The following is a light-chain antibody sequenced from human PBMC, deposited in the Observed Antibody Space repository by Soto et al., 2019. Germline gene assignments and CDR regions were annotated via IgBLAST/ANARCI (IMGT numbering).Light chain of an antibody. CDR1: QRGSSSY. V-gene: IGKV3-20*01. J-gene: IGKJ1*01. CDR2: GAS. Sequence: EIVLTQSPGTLSLSPGESVTISCRASQRGSSSYLAWYQQKPGQAPRLLIYGASSRATGIADRFSGSGSGTDFPLTISRLEPEDFAVYSCQQYGIAPWTFGQGTKVEIK. CDR3: QQYGIAPWT.